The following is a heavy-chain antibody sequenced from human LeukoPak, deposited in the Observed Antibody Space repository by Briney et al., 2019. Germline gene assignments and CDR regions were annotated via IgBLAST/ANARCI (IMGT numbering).Heavy chain of an antibody. Sequence: ASVKVSCKASGYSFSSFGITWVRQAPAQGLEWMGWISPYNVNTNDAQKFQGRVTMTTDTSTNTAYMELRSLRSDDTAVYYCARVTLSGYGGDYWGQGTLVTVSS. CDR2: ISPYNVNT. J-gene: IGHJ4*02. D-gene: IGHD5-12*01. CDR1: GYSFSSFG. CDR3: ARVTLSGYGGDY. V-gene: IGHV1-18*01.